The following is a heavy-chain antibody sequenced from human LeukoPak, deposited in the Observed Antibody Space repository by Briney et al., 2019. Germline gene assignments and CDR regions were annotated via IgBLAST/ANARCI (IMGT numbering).Heavy chain of an antibody. Sequence: QTGGSLRLSCAASGFTFSSYSMNWIRQAPGKGLEWVSYISSSGSTMYYTDSVKGRFTISRDNAKDSLYLQMNSLRAEDTAVYYCARDPGSGYEEHFDYWGQGTLVTVSS. D-gene: IGHD5-12*01. J-gene: IGHJ4*02. CDR3: ARDPGSGYEEHFDY. V-gene: IGHV3-48*04. CDR1: GFTFSSYS. CDR2: ISSSGSTM.